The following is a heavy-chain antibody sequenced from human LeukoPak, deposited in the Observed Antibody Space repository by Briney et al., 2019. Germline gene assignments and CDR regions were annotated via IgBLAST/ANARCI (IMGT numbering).Heavy chain of an antibody. D-gene: IGHD1-7*01. CDR2: IYPGDSDT. Sequence: GESLKIFCKGSGYSFTSYWVGWVRQMPGKGLEWMGIIYPGDSDTRYSPSFQGQVTISADKSISTAYLQWSSLKASDTAMYYCASLYNWNSPWFDPWGQGTLVTVSS. V-gene: IGHV5-51*01. J-gene: IGHJ5*02. CDR1: GYSFTSYW. CDR3: ASLYNWNSPWFDP.